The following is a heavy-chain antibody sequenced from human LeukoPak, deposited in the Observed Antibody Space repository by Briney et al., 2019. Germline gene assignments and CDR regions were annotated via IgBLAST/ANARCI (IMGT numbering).Heavy chain of an antibody. CDR3: ARDRVVVPNYYYYMDV. V-gene: IGHV1-18*01. Sequence: ASVKVSCKASGYTFSNYGISWVRQAPGQGLEWMGWISAYNGNTNYAQKLQDRVTMTTDTSTSTAYMELRSLRSDVTAVYYCARDRVVVPNYYYYMDVWGKGTTVTVSS. CDR1: GYTFSNYG. D-gene: IGHD2-2*01. J-gene: IGHJ6*03. CDR2: ISAYNGNT.